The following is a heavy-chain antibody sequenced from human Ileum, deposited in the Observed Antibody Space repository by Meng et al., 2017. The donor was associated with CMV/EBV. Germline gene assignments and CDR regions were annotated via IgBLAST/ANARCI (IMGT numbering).Heavy chain of an antibody. D-gene: IGHD5-12*01. CDR1: GYTFTDYY. CDR3: GRQVATALDY. CDR2: MDPGGGPT. Sequence: ASVKVSCKASGYTFTDYYIHWVRQAPGQGLEWMAIMDPGGGPTNYAQKFQGRLTVTMDTSTSAVYMELSSLRSEDTAVYYCGRQVATALDYWGQG. J-gene: IGHJ4*01. V-gene: IGHV1-46*01.